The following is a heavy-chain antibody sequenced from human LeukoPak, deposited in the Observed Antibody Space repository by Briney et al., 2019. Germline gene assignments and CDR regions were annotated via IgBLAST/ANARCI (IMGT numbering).Heavy chain of an antibody. CDR2: INEDGREK. Sequence: GGSLRLSCAASGFTFSSQSMSWVRQAPGKGLEWVANINEDGREKSYVGSVKGRFTISRDNATNSLYLQMSSLRAEGTAVYYCARAFSWGQGTLVTVSS. CDR1: GFTFSSQS. D-gene: IGHD3-16*01. CDR3: ARAFS. J-gene: IGHJ5*02. V-gene: IGHV3-7*01.